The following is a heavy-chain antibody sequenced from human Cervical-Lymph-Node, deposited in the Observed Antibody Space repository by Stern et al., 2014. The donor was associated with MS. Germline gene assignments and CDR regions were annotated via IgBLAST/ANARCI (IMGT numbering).Heavy chain of an antibody. CDR2: IYYSGRN. V-gene: IGHV4-30-4*01. D-gene: IGHD4-17*01. CDR3: ARMKTGLRENRGFDF. Sequence: LQLQESGPGLVKPSETLSLTCTVSGDSINRGDFHWSWVRQSPGKGLEWIGYIYYSGRNYNNPSLKSRVTMSIDTSTNQFSLNLTSVTAADTALYFCARMKTGLRENRGFDFWGQGTQVTVSS. CDR1: GDSINRGDFH. J-gene: IGHJ4*02.